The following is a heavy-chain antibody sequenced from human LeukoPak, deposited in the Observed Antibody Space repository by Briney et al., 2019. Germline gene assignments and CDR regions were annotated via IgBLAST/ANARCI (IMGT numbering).Heavy chain of an antibody. D-gene: IGHD5-18*01. J-gene: IGHJ4*02. CDR2: ISYDGSNK. V-gene: IGHV3-30*04. Sequence: GGSLRLSCAASGFTFSSYAMHWVRQAPGKGVEWVAIISYDGSNKYYADSVKGRFTISRDNAKNSLYLQMNSLRAEDTAVYYCAREDTAMVINYFDYWGQGTLVTVSS. CDR3: AREDTAMVINYFDY. CDR1: GFTFSSYA.